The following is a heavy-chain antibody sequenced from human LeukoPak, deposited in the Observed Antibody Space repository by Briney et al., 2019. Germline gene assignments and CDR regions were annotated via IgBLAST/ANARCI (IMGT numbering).Heavy chain of an antibody. Sequence: PGGSLRLSCAASGFTFSSYAMSWVRQAPGKGLEWASAISAGGSSTYSADSVKGRFTISRDNSKNTLYLRMNSLRAEDTAVYYCAKMRDFWSGYLGYFDLWGRGTLVTVSS. CDR1: GFTFSSYA. D-gene: IGHD3-3*01. J-gene: IGHJ2*01. V-gene: IGHV3-23*01. CDR2: ISAGGSST. CDR3: AKMRDFWSGYLGYFDL.